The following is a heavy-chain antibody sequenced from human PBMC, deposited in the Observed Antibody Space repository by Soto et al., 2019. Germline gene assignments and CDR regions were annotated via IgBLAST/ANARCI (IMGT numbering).Heavy chain of an antibody. CDR3: ALARYSNFDY. CDR2: IYWDDDK. CDR1: GFSLRRTGEG. D-gene: IGHD4-4*01. Sequence: QITLKESGPSLVKPTQTLTLTCTFSGFSLRRTGEGVGWIRQPPGKALEWLALIYWDDDKHYSPSLKSRLTITKDTSKNQVVLTLTNMDPVDTATYYCALARYSNFDYWGQGTLVTVSS. V-gene: IGHV2-5*02. J-gene: IGHJ4*02.